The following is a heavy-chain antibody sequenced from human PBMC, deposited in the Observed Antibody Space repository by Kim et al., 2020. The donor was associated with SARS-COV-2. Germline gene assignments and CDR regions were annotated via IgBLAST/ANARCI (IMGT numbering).Heavy chain of an antibody. CDR2: IIPIFGKA. Sequence: SVKVSCKASGGTFSSYAISWVRQAPGQGLEWMGGIIPIFGKANYAQKSQGRVTITADECTSTAYMELSSLRSEDPAVYYCAGGGDGYPYPFDYWGQGTLVTVSS. V-gene: IGHV1-69*13. J-gene: IGHJ4*02. CDR3: AGGGDGYPYPFDY. CDR1: GGTFSSYA. D-gene: IGHD5-12*01.